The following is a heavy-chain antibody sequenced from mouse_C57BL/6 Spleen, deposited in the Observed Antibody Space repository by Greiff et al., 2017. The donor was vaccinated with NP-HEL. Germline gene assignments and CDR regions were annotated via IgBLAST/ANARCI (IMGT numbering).Heavy chain of an antibody. CDR1: GYTFTDYY. CDR2: INPYNGGT. V-gene: IGHV1-19*01. D-gene: IGHD1-2*01. CDR3: ARDYFGGFAY. J-gene: IGHJ3*01. Sequence: EVQLQQSGPVLVKPGASVKMSCKASGYTFTDYYMNWVKQSHGKSLEWIGVINPYNGGTSYNQKFKGKATLTVGKSSSTAYRELNSLTSEDSAVYYCARDYFGGFAYWDQGTLVTVSA.